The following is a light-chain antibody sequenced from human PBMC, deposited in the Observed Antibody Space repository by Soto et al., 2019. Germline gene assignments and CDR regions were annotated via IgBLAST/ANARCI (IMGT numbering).Light chain of an antibody. CDR3: QSSDSRLSGVV. CDR2: GNI. V-gene: IGLV1-40*01. Sequence: QAVVTQPPSVSGAPGQRVTISCTGSRSNIGAGYDVHWYQQLPGTAPKLLIYGNINRPSGVPDRFSGSKSGTTASLAITGLQAEDEADYYCQSSDSRLSGVVFGGGTKVTVL. CDR1: RSNIGAGYD. J-gene: IGLJ2*01.